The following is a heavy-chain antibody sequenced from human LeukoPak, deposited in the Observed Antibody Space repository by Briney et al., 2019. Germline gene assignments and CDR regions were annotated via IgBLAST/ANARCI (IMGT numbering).Heavy chain of an antibody. V-gene: IGHV6-1*01. CDR1: GDSVSGNTVG. J-gene: IGHJ3*02. Sequence: SQTLSLTCDISGDSVSGNTVGWNWIRQSASRGLEWLGRTGYRSQYFYVYAESAKGRITITPDTPKNQFSLKLSSVTPEDTAVYYCARDYVWAFDIWGQGTMVTVSS. CDR2: TGYRSQYFY. CDR3: ARDYVWAFDI. D-gene: IGHD3-16*01.